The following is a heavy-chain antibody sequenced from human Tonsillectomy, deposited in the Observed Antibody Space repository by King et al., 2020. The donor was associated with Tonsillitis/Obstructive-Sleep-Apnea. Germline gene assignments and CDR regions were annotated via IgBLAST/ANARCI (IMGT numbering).Heavy chain of an antibody. CDR3: ARDFWSGQKGIDY. J-gene: IGHJ4*02. CDR1: GFTFSSYG. Sequence: VQLVESGGGVVQPGRSLRLSCAASGFTFSSYGMHWVRRAPGKGLEWVAVIWYDGSNKYYADSVKGRFTISRDNSKNTLYLQMNSLRAEDTAVYYCARDFWSGQKGIDYWGQGTLVTVSS. V-gene: IGHV3-33*01. CDR2: IWYDGSNK. D-gene: IGHD3-3*01.